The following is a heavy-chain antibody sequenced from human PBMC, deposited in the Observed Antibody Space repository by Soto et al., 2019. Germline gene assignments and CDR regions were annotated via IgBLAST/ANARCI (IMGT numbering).Heavy chain of an antibody. CDR3: ARGVYYYDSSGYFDAFDI. CDR1: GGTFSSYA. Sequence: QVQLVQSGAEVKKPGSSVKVSCKASGGTFSSYAISWVRQAPGQGLEWMGGIIPIFGTANYAQKFQGRVTITADESTSTAYMALSSLRSEDTAVYYCARGVYYYDSSGYFDAFDIWGQGTMVTVSS. CDR2: IIPIFGTA. J-gene: IGHJ3*02. V-gene: IGHV1-69*01. D-gene: IGHD3-22*01.